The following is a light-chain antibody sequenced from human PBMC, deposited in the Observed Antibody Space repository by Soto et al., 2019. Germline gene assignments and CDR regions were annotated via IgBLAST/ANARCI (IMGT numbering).Light chain of an antibody. V-gene: IGKV4-1*01. CDR2: WAS. J-gene: IGKJ5*01. CDR3: QQYYDTPVT. Sequence: DIVMTQSPDSLAVSLGERATINCKSSQSILWSSNNKNFLAWYQQKPGQPPKLLIYWASTRESGVPDRFSGSESGTDFTLTISSLQAEDVAFYYCQQYYDTPVTFGQGTRLEIK. CDR1: QSILWSSNNKNF.